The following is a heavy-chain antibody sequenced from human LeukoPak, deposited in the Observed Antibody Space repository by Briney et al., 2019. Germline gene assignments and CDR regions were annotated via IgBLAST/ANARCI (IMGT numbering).Heavy chain of an antibody. CDR3: AKGGYSSSPLHY. CDR2: IRQDGSEK. V-gene: IGHV3-7*03. CDR1: GFTFSNFW. Sequence: PGGSLRLSCAASGFTFSNFWMSWVRQAPGKGLEWVANIRQDGSEKYYVDSVKGRFTISRDNAKNSLYLQMNSLRAEDTAVYYCAKGGYSSSPLHYWGQGTLVTVSS. J-gene: IGHJ4*02. D-gene: IGHD6-13*01.